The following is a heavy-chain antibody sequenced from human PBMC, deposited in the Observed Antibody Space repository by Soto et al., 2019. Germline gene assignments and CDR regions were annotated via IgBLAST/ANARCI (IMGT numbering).Heavy chain of an antibody. CDR2: IYSGGST. V-gene: IGHV3-66*01. CDR3: ARDSRGRPGVY. J-gene: IGHJ4*02. Sequence: PGGSLRLSYAASGFTVSSNYMSWVRQAPGKGLEWVSVIYSGGSTYYADSVKGRFTISRDNSKNTLYLQMNSLRAEDTAVYYCARDSRGRPGVYWGQGTLVTAPQ. D-gene: IGHD5-12*01. CDR1: GFTVSSNY.